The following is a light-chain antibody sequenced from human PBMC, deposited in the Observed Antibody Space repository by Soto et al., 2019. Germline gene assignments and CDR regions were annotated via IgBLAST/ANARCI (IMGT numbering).Light chain of an antibody. Sequence: QSVLTQPASVSGSPGQSITISCTGTSSDAGNYNFVSWYQQHPGKAPKVIIYEDSTRPSGVSNRISGSKSGNMASLTISGLQAEDEADYYCCSYAGSSTSWVFGGGTKLTVL. J-gene: IGLJ3*02. CDR1: SSDAGNYNF. CDR2: EDS. V-gene: IGLV2-23*01. CDR3: CSYAGSSTSWV.